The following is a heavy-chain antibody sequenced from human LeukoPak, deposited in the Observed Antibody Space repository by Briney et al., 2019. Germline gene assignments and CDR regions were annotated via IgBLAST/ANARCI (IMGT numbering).Heavy chain of an antibody. CDR3: AKDRNWNYYDY. D-gene: IGHD1-7*01. Sequence: GRSLRLSCAASGFTFSSYGMHWVRQAPGKGLEWVAVISYDGSNKYYADSVKGRFTISRDNSKNTLYLQMNSLRAEDTAVYYCAKDRNWNYYDYWGQGTLVTVFS. CDR1: GFTFSSYG. V-gene: IGHV3-30*18. J-gene: IGHJ4*01. CDR2: ISYDGSNK.